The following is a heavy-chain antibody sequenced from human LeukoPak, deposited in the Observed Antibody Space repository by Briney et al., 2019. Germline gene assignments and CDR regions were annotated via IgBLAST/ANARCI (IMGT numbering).Heavy chain of an antibody. CDR2: ISSSSSTI. CDR1: GFTFSSYE. V-gene: IGHV3-48*03. CDR3: ARRGSSWYDYYYYMDV. J-gene: IGHJ6*03. D-gene: IGHD6-13*01. Sequence: GGSLRLSCAASGFTFSSYEMNWVRQAPGKGLEWVSYISSSSSTIYYADSVKGRFTISRDNAKNSLYLQMNSLRAEDTAVYYCARRGSSWYDYYYYMDVWGKGTTVTVSS.